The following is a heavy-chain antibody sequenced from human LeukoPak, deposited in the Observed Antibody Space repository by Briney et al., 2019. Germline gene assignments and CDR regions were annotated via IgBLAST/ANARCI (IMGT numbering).Heavy chain of an antibody. CDR1: GYTFTGYY. CDR2: INPNSGGT. Sequence: ASVKVYCKASGYTFTGYYMHWVRQAPGQGLEWMGWINPNSGGTNYAQKFQGRVTMTRDTSISTAYMELSRLRSDDTAVYYCARAHYCSSTSCYRVVFDYWGQGTLVTFSS. CDR3: ARAHYCSSTSCYRVVFDY. V-gene: IGHV1-2*02. D-gene: IGHD2-2*01. J-gene: IGHJ4*02.